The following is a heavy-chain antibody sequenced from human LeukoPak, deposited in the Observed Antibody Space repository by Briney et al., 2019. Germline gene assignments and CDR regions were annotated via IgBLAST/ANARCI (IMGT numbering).Heavy chain of an antibody. CDR2: IWYDGSNK. V-gene: IGHV3-33*01. Sequence: GGSLRLSCAASGFTFTSYGMHWVRQAPGKGLEWVAVIWYDGSNKYYADSVKGRFTISRDNSKNTLYLQMNSLRAEDTAVYYCARSPMNRYYYDSSGYYPKYYFDYWGQGTLVTVSS. D-gene: IGHD3-22*01. J-gene: IGHJ4*02. CDR3: ARSPMNRYYYDSSGYYPKYYFDY. CDR1: GFTFTSYG.